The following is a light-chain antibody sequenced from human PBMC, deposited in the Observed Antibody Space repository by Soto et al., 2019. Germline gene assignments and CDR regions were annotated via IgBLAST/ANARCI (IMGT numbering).Light chain of an antibody. J-gene: IGKJ1*01. CDR1: QTINNR. CDR3: QQYDSFWTM. CDR2: DVY. Sequence: DIQMTQSPSTLSASVGDRVTIPCRASQTINNRLAWYQQKPGKAPKLLIYDVYTLESGVQSRFSGSGSGTEFTLTISSLQPDDFATYYCQQYDSFWTMFGQGTKVDIK. V-gene: IGKV1-5*01.